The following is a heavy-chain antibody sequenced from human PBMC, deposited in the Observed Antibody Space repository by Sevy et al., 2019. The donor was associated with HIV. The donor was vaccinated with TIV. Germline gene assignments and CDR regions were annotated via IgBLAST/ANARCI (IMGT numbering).Heavy chain of an antibody. Sequence: ASVKVSCKASGYTFTSYGISWVRQAPGQGLEWMGWVSAYNGNTNFAQKLQGRVTRTPDTSTSTAYMGLRSLRSDDTAVYYFAIDPDIVVVVAGTFDYWGQGTLVTVSS. CDR1: GYTFTSYG. J-gene: IGHJ4*02. D-gene: IGHD2-15*01. V-gene: IGHV1-18*04. CDR3: AIDPDIVVVVAGTFDY. CDR2: VSAYNGNT.